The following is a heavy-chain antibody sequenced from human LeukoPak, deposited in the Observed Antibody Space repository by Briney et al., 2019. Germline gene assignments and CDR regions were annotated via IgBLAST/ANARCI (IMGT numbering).Heavy chain of an antibody. D-gene: IGHD3-3*01. J-gene: IGHJ6*02. CDR2: INHSGST. CDR1: GGSFSGYY. V-gene: IGHV4-34*01. CDR3: ARGFVRFLEDRHYYYYYGTDV. Sequence: SETLSLTCAVYGGSFSGYYWSWIRQPPGKGPEWIGEINHSGSTNYNPSLKSRVTISVDTSKNQFSLKLSSVTAADTAVYYCARGFVRFLEDRHYYYYYGTDVWGQGTTVTVSS.